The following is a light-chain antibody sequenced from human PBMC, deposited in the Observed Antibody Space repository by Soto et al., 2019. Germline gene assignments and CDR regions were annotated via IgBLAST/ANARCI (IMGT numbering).Light chain of an antibody. CDR1: QSVSIN. J-gene: IGKJ4*01. Sequence: EIVLTQSQGTLSLSPRERTCLXGRASQSVSINLAWYQQKPGQAPRLLIYDASTRATGIPARFSGSGSGTEFTLTISSLQSKDFAVYYGQQYNNWHPLTFGGGTKVDIK. CDR2: DAS. CDR3: QQYNNWHPLT. V-gene: IGKV3D-15*01.